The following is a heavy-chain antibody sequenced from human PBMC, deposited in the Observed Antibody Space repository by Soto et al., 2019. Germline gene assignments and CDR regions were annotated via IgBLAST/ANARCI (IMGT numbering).Heavy chain of an antibody. CDR2: ISTFNGNT. J-gene: IGHJ5*02. D-gene: IGHD2-21*02. CDR1: ASTFTGYT. Sequence: QVHLVQSGTAVKEPGATVKVSCKASASTFTGYTINWERQAPGQGLEWMGWISTFNGNTKYAGNFEGRVTMTTNTSTTTAYMELTSLTFDDTAVYFCARGTVTAGLWFGPWGQGTLVSVSS. V-gene: IGHV1-18*04. CDR3: ARGTVTAGLWFGP.